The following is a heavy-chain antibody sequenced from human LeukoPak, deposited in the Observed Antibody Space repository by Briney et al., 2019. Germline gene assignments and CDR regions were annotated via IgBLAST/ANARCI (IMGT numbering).Heavy chain of an antibody. D-gene: IGHD1-26*01. Sequence: SETLSLTCTVSGGSISSSSYYWSWIRQPPGKGLEWIGYIYYSGSTNYNPSLKSRVTISVDTSKNQFSLKLSSVTAADTAVYYCARADSGSYGPVDYWGQGTLVTVSS. J-gene: IGHJ4*02. CDR1: GGSISSSSYY. CDR3: ARADSGSYGPVDY. CDR2: IYYSGST. V-gene: IGHV4-61*01.